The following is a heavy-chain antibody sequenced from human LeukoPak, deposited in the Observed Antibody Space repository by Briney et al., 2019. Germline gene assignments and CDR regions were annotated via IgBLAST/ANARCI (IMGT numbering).Heavy chain of an antibody. CDR3: ARAWTGYSYGDY. Sequence: SETLSLTCAVYGGSFSGYYWSWIRQPPGKGLEWIGEINHSGSTNYNPSLKSRVTISVDTSKNQFSLKLNSVTAADTAVYYCARAWTGYSYGDYWGQGTLVTVSS. V-gene: IGHV4-34*01. CDR2: INHSGST. D-gene: IGHD5-18*01. J-gene: IGHJ4*02. CDR1: GGSFSGYY.